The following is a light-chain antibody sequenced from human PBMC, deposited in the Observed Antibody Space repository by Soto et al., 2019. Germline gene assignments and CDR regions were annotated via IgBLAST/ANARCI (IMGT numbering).Light chain of an antibody. CDR3: QQYLT. Sequence: EIVLTQSPGTLSLSPGERATLSCRASQSVSSSYLAWYQQKPGQAPRLLIYGASSRATGSPDSFSGSGSGTDFTLTISRLEPEDFAVYYCQQYLTFGQGTKVEIK. CDR2: GAS. J-gene: IGKJ1*01. V-gene: IGKV3-20*01. CDR1: QSVSSSY.